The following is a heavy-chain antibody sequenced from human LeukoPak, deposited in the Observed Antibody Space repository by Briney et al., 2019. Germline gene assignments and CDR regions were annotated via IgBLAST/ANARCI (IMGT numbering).Heavy chain of an antibody. D-gene: IGHD5-12*01. CDR2: IYYSGST. J-gene: IGHJ6*02. CDR1: GGSFSGYY. CDR3: ARHTDPWLQYNYYYYYGMDV. V-gene: IGHV4-34*01. Sequence: PSETLSLTCAVYGGSFSGYYWSWIRQPPGKGLEWIGSIYYSGSTYYNPSLKSRVTMSVDTSKNQFSLKLSSVTAADTAVYYCARHTDPWLQYNYYYYYGMDVWGQGTTVTVSS.